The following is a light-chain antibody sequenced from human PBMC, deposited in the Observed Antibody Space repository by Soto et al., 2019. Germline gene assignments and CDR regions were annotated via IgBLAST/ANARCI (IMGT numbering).Light chain of an antibody. CDR3: SSYTNKDTLL. V-gene: IGLV2-14*03. CDR2: DVT. CDR1: SSDVGGYDH. Sequence: QSALTQPASVSGSPGPSITISCTGTSSDVGGYDHVSWYQQHPGKAPKLIIYDVTVRPSGISPRFSGSKSDNTASLAVSGLQPEDEADYYCSSYTNKDTLLFGGGTKVTVL. J-gene: IGLJ3*02.